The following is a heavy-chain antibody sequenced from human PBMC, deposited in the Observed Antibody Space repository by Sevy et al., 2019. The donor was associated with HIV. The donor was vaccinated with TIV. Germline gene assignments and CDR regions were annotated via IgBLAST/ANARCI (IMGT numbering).Heavy chain of an antibody. Sequence: GGSLRLSCTASGFTFSSYAMHWVRQAPGKGLEWVAVISYDGSNKYYADSVKGRFTISRDNSKNTLYLQMDGLRAEDTALYYCARDDEPDYYHFDMDVWGQGTTVTVSS. CDR3: ARDDEPDYYHFDMDV. CDR2: ISYDGSNK. CDR1: GFTFSSYA. J-gene: IGHJ6*02. V-gene: IGHV3-30-3*01.